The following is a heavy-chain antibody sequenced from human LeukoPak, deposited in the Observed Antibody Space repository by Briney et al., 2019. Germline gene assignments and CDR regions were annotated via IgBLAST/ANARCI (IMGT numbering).Heavy chain of an antibody. J-gene: IGHJ3*02. CDR2: INPNSGGT. CDR3: ARDSSIAAKYAFDI. Sequence: ASVKVSCKASGYTFTGYYMHWVRQAPGQGLEWMGWINPNSGGTNYAQKFQGWVTMTRDTSISTAYMELSRLRSDDTAVYYCARDSSIAAKYAFDIWGQGTMVTVSS. D-gene: IGHD6-6*01. CDR1: GYTFTGYY. V-gene: IGHV1-2*04.